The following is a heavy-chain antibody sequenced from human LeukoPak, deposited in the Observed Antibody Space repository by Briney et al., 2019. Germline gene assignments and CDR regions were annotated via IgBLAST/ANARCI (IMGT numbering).Heavy chain of an antibody. Sequence: SETLSLTCTVSGASITTGSPYWIWIRQLPGQGLEFIGYIHYRGSTFYNPSLATRVTMSLDASTDQFSLSLTSMTAADTAVYYCARGTTYYERNGIFDPWGQGTLVTVSS. J-gene: IGHJ5*02. D-gene: IGHD3-22*01. CDR3: ARGTTYYERNGIFDP. V-gene: IGHV4-31*03. CDR2: IHYRGST. CDR1: GASITTGSPY.